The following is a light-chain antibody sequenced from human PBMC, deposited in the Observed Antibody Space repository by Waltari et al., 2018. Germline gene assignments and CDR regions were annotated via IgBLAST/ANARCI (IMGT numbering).Light chain of an antibody. CDR1: SRDIGSFDL. J-gene: IGLJ1*01. V-gene: IGLV2-23*01. Sequence: HSALTQPASVTGSPGQSVTISCTGTSRDIGSFDLVSWFQQHPGKAPKLNIHEAMKRPSGVSSRYSGSKSGVTASLTISGLRADDEADYYCCAYAGNSVYVFGTGTKVTVL. CDR2: EAM. CDR3: CAYAGNSVYV.